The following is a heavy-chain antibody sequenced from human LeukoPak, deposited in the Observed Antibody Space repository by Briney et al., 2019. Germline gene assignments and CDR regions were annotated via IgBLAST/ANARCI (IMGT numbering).Heavy chain of an antibody. CDR1: GFTSSSYG. D-gene: IGHD3-3*01. CDR2: ISYDGSNK. CDR3: ARPGITIFGVVNFYFDY. J-gene: IGHJ4*02. V-gene: IGHV3-30*03. Sequence: GRSLRLSCAASGFTSSSYGMHWVRQAPGKGLEWVAVISYDGSNKYYADSVKGRFTISRDNSKNTLYLQMNSLRAEDTAVYYCARPGITIFGVVNFYFDYWGQGTLVTVSS.